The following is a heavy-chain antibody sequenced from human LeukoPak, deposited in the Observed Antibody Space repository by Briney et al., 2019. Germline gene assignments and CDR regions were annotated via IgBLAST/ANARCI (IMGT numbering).Heavy chain of an antibody. Sequence: GGSLRLSCAASGFTFDDYAMHWVRQAPGKGLEWDSGISWNSGSIGYADSVKGRFTISRDNAKNSLYLQMNSLRAEDTALYYCAKDVDPITMIVVGAFDIWGQGTMVTVSS. CDR2: ISWNSGSI. CDR1: GFTFDDYA. CDR3: AKDVDPITMIVVGAFDI. V-gene: IGHV3-9*01. J-gene: IGHJ3*02. D-gene: IGHD3-22*01.